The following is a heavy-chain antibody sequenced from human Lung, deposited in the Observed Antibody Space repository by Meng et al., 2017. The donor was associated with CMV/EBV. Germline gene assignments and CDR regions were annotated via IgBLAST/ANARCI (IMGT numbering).Heavy chain of an antibody. Sequence: CSLNLVRQAPGKGLEWVSSISSSSSYIYYADSVKGRFTTSRDNAKNSLYLQMNSLRAEDTAVYYCARTSLEGHYYDSSGYYGNWFDPWGQGTLVTVSS. J-gene: IGHJ5*02. D-gene: IGHD3-22*01. CDR3: ARTSLEGHYYDSSGYYGNWFDP. V-gene: IGHV3-21*01. CDR2: ISSSSSYI. CDR1: CS.